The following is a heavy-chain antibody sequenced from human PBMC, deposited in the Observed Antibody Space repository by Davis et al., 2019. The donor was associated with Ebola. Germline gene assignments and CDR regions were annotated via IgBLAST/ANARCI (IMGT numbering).Heavy chain of an antibody. CDR3: ARGRRDSRAYGF. V-gene: IGHV4-61*09. CDR1: GASISSGFFS. J-gene: IGHJ1*01. D-gene: IGHD3-22*01. CDR2: VYTSGSP. Sequence: SETLSLTCNVSGASISSGFFSWTWVRQPAGKGLEWIGHVYTSGSPKYNPSLESRVTISLDTSKNQFSLRLNSVTAADTAMYFCARGRRDSRAYGFWGQGTLVTVSS.